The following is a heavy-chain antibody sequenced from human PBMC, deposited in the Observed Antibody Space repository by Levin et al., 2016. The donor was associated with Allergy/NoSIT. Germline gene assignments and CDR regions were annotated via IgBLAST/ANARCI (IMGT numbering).Heavy chain of an antibody. CDR2: ISSHNGNK. J-gene: IGHJ6*02. CDR3: ARAECSSTGCYGGYGLDV. CDR1: GYTFTVYY. D-gene: IGHD2-2*01. Sequence: ASVKVSCKASGYTFTVYYMHWVRQAPGQGLEWMGWISSHNGNKNDQQRPQGRVTMTTDTSTNTVYMELRSLRSDDTAVYYCARAECSSTGCYGGYGLDVWGQGTTVIVSS. V-gene: IGHV1-18*04.